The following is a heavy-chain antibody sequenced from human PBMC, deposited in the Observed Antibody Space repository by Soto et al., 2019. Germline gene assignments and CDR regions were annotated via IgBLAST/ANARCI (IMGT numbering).Heavy chain of an antibody. CDR2: IGASGLAS. Sequence: EVQLLESGGGLVQPGGSLRLTCTDSGSTFSSYAMTWVRQAPGKGLEWVAGIGASGLASYYADSVKGRVTISRDNSKKTLYLQMNSLRAEDTAVYYCASTRSSGSYLYYYYYMDVWGKGTTVTVSS. D-gene: IGHD6-25*01. V-gene: IGHV3-23*01. J-gene: IGHJ6*03. CDR1: GSTFSSYA. CDR3: ASTRSSGSYLYYYYYMDV.